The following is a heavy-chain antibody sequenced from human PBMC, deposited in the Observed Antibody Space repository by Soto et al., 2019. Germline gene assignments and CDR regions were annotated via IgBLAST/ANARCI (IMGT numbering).Heavy chain of an antibody. CDR1: GFTFSNHW. CDR2: IKADGSEK. J-gene: IGHJ5*01. V-gene: IGHV3-7*03. CDR3: ARARGVDS. Sequence: GGSLRLSYTGSGFTFSNHWMNWVRQAPGKGLEWVANIKADGSEKYYVDSVKGRFTISRDNAKNSLYLQMNSLSAEATAVYYCARARGVDSWGQGT. D-gene: IGHD3-16*01.